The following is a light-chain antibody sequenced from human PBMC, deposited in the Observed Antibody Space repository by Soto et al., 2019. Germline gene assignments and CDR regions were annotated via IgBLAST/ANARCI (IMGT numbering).Light chain of an antibody. J-gene: IGLJ1*01. Sequence: QSALTQPPSASGSFGQSVTISCPGTSSDVGGYNYVSWYQQHPGKAPKLMIYEVSERPSGVPDRFSGSKSGNTASLTVSGLQADDEAYYYGSSYSGTLSLHVVGTVSKDTV. V-gene: IGLV2-8*01. CDR1: SSDVGGYNY. CDR2: EVS. CDR3: SSYSGTLSLHV.